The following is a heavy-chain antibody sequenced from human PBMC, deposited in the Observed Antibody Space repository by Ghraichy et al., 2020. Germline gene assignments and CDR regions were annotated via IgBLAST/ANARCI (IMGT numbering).Heavy chain of an antibody. CDR2: FDPEDGET. V-gene: IGHV1-24*01. D-gene: IGHD3-3*01. J-gene: IGHJ6*03. Sequence: QVSCKVSGYTLTELSMHWVRQAPGKGLEWMGGFDPEDGETIYAQKFQGRVTMTEDTSTDTAYMELSSLRSEDTAVYYCATWSFWSGHKHYYYYMDVWGKGTTVTVSS. CDR1: GYTLTELS. CDR3: ATWSFWSGHKHYYYYMDV.